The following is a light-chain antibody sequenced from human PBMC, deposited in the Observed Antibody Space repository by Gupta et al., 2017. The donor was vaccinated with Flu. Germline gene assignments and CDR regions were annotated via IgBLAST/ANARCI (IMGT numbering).Light chain of an antibody. CDR3: QAWDKYAVV. Sequence: PVLVIYQNTKRPSEIPGRFSGSSSGITASLTIPGTQGMDEADYYCQAWDKYAVVFGGGTKLTVL. V-gene: IGLV3-1*01. J-gene: IGLJ2*01. CDR2: QNT.